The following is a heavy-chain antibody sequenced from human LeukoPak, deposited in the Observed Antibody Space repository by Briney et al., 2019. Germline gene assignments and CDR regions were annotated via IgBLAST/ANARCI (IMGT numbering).Heavy chain of an antibody. CDR3: ARDNYGGDY. V-gene: IGHV3-23*01. CDR1: GFTFSSYA. CDR2: ISSSGANT. D-gene: IGHD4-23*01. Sequence: PGGSLRLSCAASGFTFSSYAMSWVRQAPGKGLEWVSSISSSGANTYYADSVKGRFTISRDNSKNTLYLQLSSLRAEDTAVYYCARDNYGGDYWGQGTLVTVSS. J-gene: IGHJ4*02.